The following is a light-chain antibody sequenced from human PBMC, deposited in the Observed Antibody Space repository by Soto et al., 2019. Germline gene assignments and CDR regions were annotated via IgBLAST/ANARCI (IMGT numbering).Light chain of an antibody. Sequence: QSVLTQPPSVSGAPGQRVTISCTGNSSNIGAGYDVHWYQQLPGTAPKLLIYGNNNRPSGVPDRFFGSKSGTSASLAITGLQAEDEAGYYCQSYDTSLSEGFCGGTKVTVL. CDR1: SSNIGAGYD. V-gene: IGLV1-40*01. CDR3: QSYDTSLSEG. J-gene: IGLJ3*02. CDR2: GNN.